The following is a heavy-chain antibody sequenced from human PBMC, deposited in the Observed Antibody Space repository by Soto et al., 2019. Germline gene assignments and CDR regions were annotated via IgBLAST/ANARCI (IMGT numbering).Heavy chain of an antibody. Sequence: SETLSLTCTVFGGSINSGSYYWSWIRQHPGRGLEWIGYIYYGGSAYYNPSLQSRVIMSIDTSNNQFSLKLSYVTAADTAVYYCARVPYYYGSGSSDYWGQGTLVTVSS. D-gene: IGHD3-10*01. J-gene: IGHJ4*02. CDR3: ARVPYYYGSGSSDY. V-gene: IGHV4-31*03. CDR1: GGSINSGSYY. CDR2: IYYGGSA.